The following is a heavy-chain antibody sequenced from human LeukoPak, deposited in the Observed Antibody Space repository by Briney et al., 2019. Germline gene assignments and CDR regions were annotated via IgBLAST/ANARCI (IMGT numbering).Heavy chain of an antibody. CDR2: ISANGINT. CDR1: GFSFSIYG. V-gene: IGHV3-23*01. D-gene: IGHD3-9*01. Sequence: GGSLRLSCAASGFSFSIYGMSWVRQAPGKGLHWLSAISANGINTYYADSVKGRFTISRDNSKNTLYLQMNSLRAEDTAVYYCARILTGFYDSWGQGTLVTVSS. CDR3: ARILTGFYDS. J-gene: IGHJ5*01.